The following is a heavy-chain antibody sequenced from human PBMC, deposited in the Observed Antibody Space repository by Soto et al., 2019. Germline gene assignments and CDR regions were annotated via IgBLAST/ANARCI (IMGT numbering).Heavy chain of an antibody. J-gene: IGHJ4*02. V-gene: IGHV4-4*02. D-gene: IGHD5-18*01. CDR3: TSRRDWTAVDPLDY. CDR2: IYHSGST. CDR1: GGSITSHNW. Sequence: PSETLSLTCGVSGGSITSHNWWTWVRQPPGLGLEWIGEIYHSGSTNYNPSLKSRVNISVDKSTNQFSLRLRIDDTAVYYCTSRRDWTAVDPLDYWGLGTPVTVSS.